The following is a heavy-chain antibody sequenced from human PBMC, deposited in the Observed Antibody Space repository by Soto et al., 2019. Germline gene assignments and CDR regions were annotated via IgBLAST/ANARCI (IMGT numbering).Heavy chain of an antibody. CDR1: GGSFSGYY. CDR2: ISHSGST. D-gene: IGHD6-13*01. Sequence: SETLFLTCAVYGGSFSGYYCSWIRQPPGKGLEWIGEISHSGSTNYNPSLKSRVTISVDTSKNQFSLKLSSVTAADTAVYYCARGRHSSSWAEYYYYYYGMDVWGQGTTVTVSS. V-gene: IGHV4-34*01. J-gene: IGHJ6*02. CDR3: ARGRHSSSWAEYYYYYYGMDV.